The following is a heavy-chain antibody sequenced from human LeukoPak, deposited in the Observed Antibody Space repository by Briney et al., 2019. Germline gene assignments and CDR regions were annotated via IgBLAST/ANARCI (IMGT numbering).Heavy chain of an antibody. CDR1: GFTFSSYG. Sequence: PGGSLRLSCAASGFTFSSYGMSWVRQAPGKGLGWVSYISSSGSTIYYADSVKGRFTISRDNAKNSLYLQMNSLRADDTAVYYCARGYWNDVGAFDIWGQGTMVTVSS. D-gene: IGHD1-1*01. CDR2: ISSSGSTI. CDR3: ARGYWNDVGAFDI. J-gene: IGHJ3*02. V-gene: IGHV3-48*04.